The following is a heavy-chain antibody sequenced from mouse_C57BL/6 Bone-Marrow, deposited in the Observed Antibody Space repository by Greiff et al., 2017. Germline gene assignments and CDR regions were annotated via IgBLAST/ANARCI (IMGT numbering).Heavy chain of an antibody. CDR1: GYTFTSYG. CDR3: ARSWGAYYFDC. CDR2: IYPRSGNT. V-gene: IGHV1-81*01. J-gene: IGHJ2*01. Sequence: QVQLQQSGAELARPGASVKMSCKASGYTFTSYGISWVKQRTGQGLEWIGEIYPRSGNTYYNEKFKGKATLPADKSSNPAYMELRSLTSEDSAVSFCARSWGAYYFDCWGQGTTLTVSA. D-gene: IGHD4-1*01.